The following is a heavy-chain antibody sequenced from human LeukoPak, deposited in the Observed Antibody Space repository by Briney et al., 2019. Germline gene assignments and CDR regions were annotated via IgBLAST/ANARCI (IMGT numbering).Heavy chain of an antibody. CDR3: ARDRNGGLRYGTFDY. J-gene: IGHJ4*02. Sequence: SQTLSLTCAISGDSVSSNSVAWNWLRQSPSRGLEWLGRTYCRTRGYKDYALSVKSRLSINSDTSQNQFSLQLSSVTPEDAAVYYCARDRNGGLRYGTFDYWGQGTLVTVPS. CDR1: GDSVSSNSVA. CDR2: TYCRTRGYK. V-gene: IGHV6-1*01. D-gene: IGHD3-16*01.